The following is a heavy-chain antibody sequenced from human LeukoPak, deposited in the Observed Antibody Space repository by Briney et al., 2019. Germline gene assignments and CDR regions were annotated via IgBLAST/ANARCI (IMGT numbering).Heavy chain of an antibody. CDR1: GYTFINSA. J-gene: IGHJ4*02. CDR2: ISPYNGYT. CDR3: ARVGASYDGLIDY. V-gene: IGHV1-18*01. Sequence: ASVMVSCKASGYTFINSAIGWVRQAPGQGLEWMCWISPYNGYTKYAESLQGRVTMTTDTSTSTAYMELRSLRSDDTAMYYCARVGASYDGLIDYWGQGTRVTVSS. D-gene: IGHD1-26*01.